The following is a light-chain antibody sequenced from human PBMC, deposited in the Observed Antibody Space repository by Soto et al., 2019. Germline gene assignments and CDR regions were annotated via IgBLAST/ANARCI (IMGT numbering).Light chain of an antibody. CDR2: GAS. CDR3: QHYGSSPPVT. V-gene: IGKV3-20*01. CDR1: QSVRSSY. J-gene: IGKJ1*01. Sequence: EIVMTQSPATLSLSPGQRATLSCRASQSVRSSYLAWYQQKPGQAPRLLIYGASTRATGIPDRFSGSGSGTDFTLTIRRLAPEDFAVYYCQHYGSSPPVTFGQGTKVDIK.